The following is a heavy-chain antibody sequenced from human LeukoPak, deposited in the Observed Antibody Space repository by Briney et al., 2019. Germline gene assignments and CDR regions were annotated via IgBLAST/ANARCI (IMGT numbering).Heavy chain of an antibody. D-gene: IGHD2-2*02. V-gene: IGHV3-30*18. J-gene: IGHJ6*02. Sequence: GGSLRLSCAASGFTFSSCGMHWVRQAPGKGLEWVAVISYDGSNKSYADSVKGRFPISRDNSKNTLYLQMNSLRAEDTAVYYCANDDCSSTSCYTHYYYYGMDVWGQGTTVTVSS. CDR1: GFTFSSCG. CDR2: ISYDGSNK. CDR3: ANDDCSSTSCYTHYYYYGMDV.